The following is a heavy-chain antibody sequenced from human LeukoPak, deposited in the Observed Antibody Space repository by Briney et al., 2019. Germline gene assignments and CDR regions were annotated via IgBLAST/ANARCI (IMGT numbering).Heavy chain of an antibody. CDR2: ISGGGGST. CDR3: AVGYCSGGSCGGLTNYYGMDV. V-gene: IGHV3-23*01. D-gene: IGHD2-15*01. J-gene: IGHJ6*02. CDR1: GFTFSSYA. Sequence: PGGSLRLSCAASGFTFSSYAMTWIRQAPGKGLEWVSAISGGGGSTFYAGSVKGRFTISRDNSKNTLYLQMDSLKAEDTAIYYCAVGYCSGGSCGGLTNYYGMDVWGQGTTVTVSS.